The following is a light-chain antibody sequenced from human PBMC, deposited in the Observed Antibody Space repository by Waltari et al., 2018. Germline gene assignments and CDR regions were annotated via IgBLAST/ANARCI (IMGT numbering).Light chain of an antibody. CDR1: QSLLHTIGCKY. Sequence: IVMTQSPLSRPVTPGEPPSIPCRSSQSLLHTIGCKYFDWYLQKPWQLPQLLIYLGSIRASGVPDRVSGSGSGTDFNLRINGVGAEDVGVDYCMQALQTPPWTFGQGTRVEIK. V-gene: IGKV2-28*01. CDR2: LGS. J-gene: IGKJ1*01. CDR3: MQALQTPPWT.